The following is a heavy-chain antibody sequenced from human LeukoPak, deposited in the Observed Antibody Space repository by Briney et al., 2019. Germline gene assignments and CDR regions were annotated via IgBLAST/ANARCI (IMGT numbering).Heavy chain of an antibody. CDR2: MNQDGRQT. CDR1: GFNLGDFW. J-gene: IGHJ4*02. D-gene: IGHD2-15*01. CDR3: VRDQGDRTGSL. Sequence: PGGPLRLSCVASGFNLGDFWVNWLRQAPGKGLEWVANMNQDGRQTNYLDSVKGRFTISRDNARNSVYLQMDSLRDEDTSLYYCVRDQGDRTGSLWGQGTLVTVST. V-gene: IGHV3-7*01.